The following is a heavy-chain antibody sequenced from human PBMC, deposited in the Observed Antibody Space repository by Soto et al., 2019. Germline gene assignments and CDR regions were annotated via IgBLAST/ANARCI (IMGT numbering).Heavy chain of an antibody. CDR2: ISYDGSNK. CDR1: GFTFSSYG. D-gene: IGHD6-13*01. CDR3: AKEGRPRIAAAGTPYY. Sequence: QVQLVESGGGVVQPGRSLRLSCAASGFTFSSYGMHWVRQAPGKGLEWVAVISYDGSNKYYADSVKGRFTISRDNSKNRLYLQMNSLRAEDTAVYYCAKEGRPRIAAAGTPYYWGQGTLVTVSS. J-gene: IGHJ4*02. V-gene: IGHV3-30*18.